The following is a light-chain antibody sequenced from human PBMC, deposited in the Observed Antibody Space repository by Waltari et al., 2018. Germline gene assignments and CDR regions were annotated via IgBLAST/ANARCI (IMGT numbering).Light chain of an antibody. V-gene: IGKV3-15*01. CDR1: QSVSTN. CDR3: HQYNDWPPT. Sequence: EVVMTQSPATLSVSPGERATLSCRASQSVSTNLAWSQQKPGQAPGLLLYGAAVRATDIPARFSGSGSGTEFTLTISSLQSEDFAVYYCHQYNDWPPTFGQGTTVEIK. J-gene: IGKJ1*01. CDR2: GAA.